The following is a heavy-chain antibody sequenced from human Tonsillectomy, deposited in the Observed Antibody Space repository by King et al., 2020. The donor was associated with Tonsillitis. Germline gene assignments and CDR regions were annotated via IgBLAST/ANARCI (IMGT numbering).Heavy chain of an antibody. CDR2: ISYDGSNK. CDR3: AGEQWLVPSPFDY. CDR1: GLTLSSYA. D-gene: IGHD6-19*01. J-gene: IGHJ4*02. Sequence: HVQLVESGGGVVQPGRSLRLSCAASGLTLSSYAMHWVRQAPGKGLEWVAVISYDGSNKYYADSVKGRFTISRDNSKNTLYLQMNSLRTEDTAVYFCAGEQWLVPSPFDYWGQGTLVTVSS. V-gene: IGHV3-30*01.